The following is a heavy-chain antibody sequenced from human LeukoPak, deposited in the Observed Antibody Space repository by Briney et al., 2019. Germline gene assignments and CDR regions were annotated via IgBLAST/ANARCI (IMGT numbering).Heavy chain of an antibody. J-gene: IGHJ6*04. D-gene: IGHD5-18*01. CDR3: ARDGWIQLWTHYYYYGMDV. CDR1: GFTFSSYE. CDR2: ICSSGSTI. V-gene: IGHV3-48*03. Sequence: GGSLRLSCAASGFTFSSYEMNWVRLAPGQGLEWVSYICSSGSTIYYADSVKGRFTISRDNAKNSLYLQMNSLRLEDTAVYYCARDGWIQLWTHYYYYGMDVWGKGTTVTVSS.